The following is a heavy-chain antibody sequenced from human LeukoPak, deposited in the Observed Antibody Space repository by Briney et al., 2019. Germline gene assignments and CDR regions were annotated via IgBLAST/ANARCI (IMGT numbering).Heavy chain of an antibody. CDR1: GFSFSAHD. V-gene: IGHV3-13*05. D-gene: IGHD6-25*01. CDR3: ARAREGGYGFDY. CDR2: FPTGGGDP. Sequence: GGSLRLSCATSGFSFSAHDMHWVRQSPGQGLEWVSAFPTGGGDPYYSVSVEGRFTISRENAKRSLYLQMNSLRAGDTAVYYCARAREGGYGFDYWGQGTLVTVSS. J-gene: IGHJ4*02.